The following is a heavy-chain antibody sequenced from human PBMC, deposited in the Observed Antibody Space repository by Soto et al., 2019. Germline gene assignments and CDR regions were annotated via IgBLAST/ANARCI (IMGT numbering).Heavy chain of an antibody. V-gene: IGHV1-18*01. CDR2: ISAYNGNT. J-gene: IGHJ6*02. CDR3: AREGRIAAAAYYYYYGMDV. Sequence: QVQLVQSGAEVKKPGASVKVSCEASGYTFTSYGISWVRQAPGQGLEWMGWISAYNGNTNYAQKLQGRVTMTTDTSTSTAYMELRSLRSDDTAVYYCAREGRIAAAAYYYYYGMDVWGQGTTVTVSS. CDR1: GYTFTSYG. D-gene: IGHD6-13*01.